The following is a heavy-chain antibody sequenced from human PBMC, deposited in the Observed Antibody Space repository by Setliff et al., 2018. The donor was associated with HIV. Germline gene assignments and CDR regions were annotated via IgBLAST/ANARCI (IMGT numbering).Heavy chain of an antibody. V-gene: IGHV2-5*02. CDR2: IYWDGDK. CDR1: EFSLSTSGVG. J-gene: IGHJ4*02. CDR3: THVNNFRSVYFAS. D-gene: IGHD1-1*01. Sequence: SGPTLVNPTQPLTLTCTFSEFSLSTSGVGVGWIRQPPGKALEWLALIYWDGDKRYNPSLRDRLTITKATSNNHVVLMMSNMDPADTATYYCTHVNNFRSVYFASWGQGTLVTVSS.